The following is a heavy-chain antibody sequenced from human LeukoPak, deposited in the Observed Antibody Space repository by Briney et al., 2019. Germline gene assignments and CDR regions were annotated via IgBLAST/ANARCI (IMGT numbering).Heavy chain of an antibody. J-gene: IGHJ4*02. CDR1: GGSISSGVYS. D-gene: IGHD6-13*01. V-gene: IGHV4-30-4*07. CDR2: IYYGGNT. CDR3: ARDEDGAPARNFDS. Sequence: PSQTLSLTCAVSGGSISSGVYSWSWVRQPPGKGLEWIGYIYYGGNTYYNPSLKSRLTISLDTSNNQFSLHLNSVIPEDTAIYYCARDEDGAPARNFDSWGQGILVTVSS.